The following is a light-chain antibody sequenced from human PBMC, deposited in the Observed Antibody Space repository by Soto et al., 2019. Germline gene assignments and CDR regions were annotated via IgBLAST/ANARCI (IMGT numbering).Light chain of an antibody. V-gene: IGLV2-14*03. CDR1: SSDVGGYNF. J-gene: IGLJ1*01. CDR2: DVN. CDR3: SSYTSGSTLV. Sequence: QCVLTQPASVSGAPGEPITFSCTGISSDVGGYNFVSWYQHHPGKAPKLMIYDVNNRPSGVSNRFSGSKSGNTASLTISGLQAEDEADYYCSSYTSGSTLVFGTGTKVTVL.